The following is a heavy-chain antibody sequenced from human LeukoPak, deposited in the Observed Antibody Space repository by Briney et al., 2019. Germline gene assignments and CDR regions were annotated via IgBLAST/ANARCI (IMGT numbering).Heavy chain of an antibody. Sequence: SVKVSCKASVGTFSSYAISWVRQAPGQGLEWMGGIIPIFGTANYAQKFQGRVTITADESTSTAYMELSSLRSEDTAVYYCARDSSGYYSSHRKLDIWGQGTMVTVSS. CDR3: ARDSSGYYSSHRKLDI. D-gene: IGHD3-22*01. CDR1: VGTFSSYA. CDR2: IIPIFGTA. J-gene: IGHJ3*02. V-gene: IGHV1-69*13.